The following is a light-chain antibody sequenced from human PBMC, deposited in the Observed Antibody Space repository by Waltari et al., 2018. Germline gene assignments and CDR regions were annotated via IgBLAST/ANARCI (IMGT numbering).Light chain of an antibody. V-gene: IGKV1-39*01. CDR1: QNINNY. CDR3: QQSYSTPRT. CDR2: AAS. J-gene: IGKJ2*02. Sequence: DIQMTQSPSSLSAYVGDRVTITCRASQNINNYLNWYQQKPGKPPKLLIYAASSLQSGVPSRFSGSGSGTDFTLTISSLQPEDFAAYYCQQSYSTPRTFGQGTKLEIK.